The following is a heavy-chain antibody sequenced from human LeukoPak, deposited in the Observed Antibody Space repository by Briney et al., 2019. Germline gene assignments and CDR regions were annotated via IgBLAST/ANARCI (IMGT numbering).Heavy chain of an antibody. D-gene: IGHD3-10*01. Sequence: GGSLRLSCAASGFTFSSYSMNWVRQAPGKGLEWVSSISSSSSYIYYADSVKGRFTISRDNAKNSLYLQMNSLRAEDTAVYYCASRKDYYGSGSYYGDYWGQGTLVTVSS. CDR2: ISSSSSYI. CDR1: GFTFSSYS. V-gene: IGHV3-21*01. J-gene: IGHJ4*02. CDR3: ASRKDYYGSGSYYGDY.